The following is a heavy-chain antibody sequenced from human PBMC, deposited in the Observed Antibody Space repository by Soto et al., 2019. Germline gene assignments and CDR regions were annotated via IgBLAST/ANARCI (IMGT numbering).Heavy chain of an antibody. CDR2: ISWDGGST. D-gene: IGHD6-6*01. Sequence: GGSLRLSCAASGFTFDDYTMHWVRQAPGKGLEWVSLISWDGGSTYYADSVKGRFTISRDNSKNSLYLQMNSLRTEDTALYYCAKGHYSSSGWYFDYWGQGTLVTVSS. J-gene: IGHJ4*02. CDR1: GFTFDDYT. V-gene: IGHV3-43*01. CDR3: AKGHYSSSGWYFDY.